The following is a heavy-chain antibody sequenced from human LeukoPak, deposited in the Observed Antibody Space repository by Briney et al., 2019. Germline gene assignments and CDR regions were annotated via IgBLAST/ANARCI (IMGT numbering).Heavy chain of an antibody. CDR1: GFTFDDYA. D-gene: IGHD3-22*01. Sequence: GGSLRLSCAASGFTFDDYAMHWVRQAPGKGLEWVSGTSWNSGSIGYADSVKGRFTISRDNAKNSLYLQMNSLRAEDTALYYCAKDIGPYYDSSGYPDYWGQGTLVTVSS. CDR2: TSWNSGSI. V-gene: IGHV3-9*01. J-gene: IGHJ4*02. CDR3: AKDIGPYYDSSGYPDY.